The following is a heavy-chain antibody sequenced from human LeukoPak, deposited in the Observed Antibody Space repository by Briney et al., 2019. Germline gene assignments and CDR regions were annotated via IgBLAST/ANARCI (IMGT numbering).Heavy chain of an antibody. J-gene: IGHJ3*02. D-gene: IGHD2-21*02. V-gene: IGHV1-46*01. CDR1: GYTFTTYS. CDR2: INPSGGST. CDR3: ARELISGDWTWDI. Sequence: ASVKVSCKASGYTFTTYSINWVRQAPGQGLEWMGIINPSGGSTTYAQKFQGGVTMTRDTSTSTVHMELSSLRSEDTAVYYCARELISGDWTWDIWGQGTMVTVSS.